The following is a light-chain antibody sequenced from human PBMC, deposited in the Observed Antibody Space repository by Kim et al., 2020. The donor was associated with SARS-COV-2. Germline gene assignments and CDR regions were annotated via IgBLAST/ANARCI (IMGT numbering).Light chain of an antibody. CDR2: SAS. V-gene: IGKV1-12*01. J-gene: IGKJ1*01. CDR1: QAISSW. Sequence: SVGDRVTITCRASQAISSWLAWYQHKPGKGPTLLIYSASTLQKGVPSRLSGSGTGTNFTLTISSLQPEDFATYYCQQANSVPPWSFGQGTKVDIK. CDR3: QQANSVPPWS.